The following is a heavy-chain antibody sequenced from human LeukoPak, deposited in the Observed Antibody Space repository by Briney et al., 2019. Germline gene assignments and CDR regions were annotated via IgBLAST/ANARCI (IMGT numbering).Heavy chain of an antibody. V-gene: IGHV3-48*03. CDR3: ARDPRAYYFDY. J-gene: IGHJ4*02. Sequence: GGSLRLSCAASGFTFSTYEMNWVRQAPGKGLEWVSYISSSGSTIYYADSVKGRFTISRDNAKNSLYLQMNSLRPEDTAVYYCARDPRAYYFDYWGQGTLVTVSS. CDR1: GFTFSTYE. CDR2: ISSSGSTI.